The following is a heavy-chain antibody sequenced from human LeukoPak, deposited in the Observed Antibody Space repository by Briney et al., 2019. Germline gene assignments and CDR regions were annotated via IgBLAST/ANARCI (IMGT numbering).Heavy chain of an antibody. Sequence: GESLKISCKGSGYSFTSYWIGWVRQMPGKGLEWMGIIYPGDSDTRYSPSIQGQVTISADKSISTAYLQWSSLKASDTAMYYCARHGAEYCSGGSCYNYYYYGMDVWGQGTTVTVSS. D-gene: IGHD2-15*01. CDR1: GYSFTSYW. J-gene: IGHJ6*02. V-gene: IGHV5-51*01. CDR2: IYPGDSDT. CDR3: ARHGAEYCSGGSCYNYYYYGMDV.